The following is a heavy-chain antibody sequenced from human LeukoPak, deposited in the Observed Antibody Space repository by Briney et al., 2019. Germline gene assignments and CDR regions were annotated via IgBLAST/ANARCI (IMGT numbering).Heavy chain of an antibody. CDR3: ARVTRRGGSYNWFDP. D-gene: IGHD2-15*01. CDR1: GCTFTSYG. Sequence: ASVKVSCKASGCTFTSYGISWVRQAPGQGLEWMGWISAYNGNTNYAQKLQGRVTMTTDTSTSTAYMELRSLRSDDTAVYYCARVTRRGGSYNWFDPWGQGTLVTVSS. V-gene: IGHV1-18*01. CDR2: ISAYNGNT. J-gene: IGHJ5*02.